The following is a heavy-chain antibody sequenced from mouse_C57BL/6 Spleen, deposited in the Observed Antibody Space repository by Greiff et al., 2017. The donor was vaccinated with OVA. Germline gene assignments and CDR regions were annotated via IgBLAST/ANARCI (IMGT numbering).Heavy chain of an antibody. Sequence: QVQLQQPGAELVKPGASVKLSCKASGYTFTSYWMRWVKQRPGQGLEWIGMIHPNSGSTNYNEKFKSKATLTVDKSSSTAYLQLSSLTTDDAAVYYCGRRGYDDYLFDYWGQGTTLTVSS. J-gene: IGHJ2*01. CDR3: GRRGYDDYLFDY. CDR2: IHPNSGST. CDR1: GYTFTSYW. D-gene: IGHD2-4*01. V-gene: IGHV1-64*01.